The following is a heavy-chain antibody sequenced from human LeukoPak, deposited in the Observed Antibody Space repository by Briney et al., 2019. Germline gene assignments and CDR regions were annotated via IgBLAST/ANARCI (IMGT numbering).Heavy chain of an antibody. CDR3: ARVYCSSTSCYGYLWFDP. D-gene: IGHD2-2*01. J-gene: IGHJ5*02. V-gene: IGHV1-18*01. CDR1: GGAFSSYA. Sequence: ASVKVSCKASGGAFSSYAISWVRQAPGQGLEWMGWISAYNGNTNYAQKLQGRVTMTTDTSTSTAYMELRSLRSDDTAVYYCARVYCSSTSCYGYLWFDPWGQGTLVTVSS. CDR2: ISAYNGNT.